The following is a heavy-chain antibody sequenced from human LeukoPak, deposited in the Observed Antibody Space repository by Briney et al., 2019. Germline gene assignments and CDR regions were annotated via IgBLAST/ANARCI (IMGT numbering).Heavy chain of an antibody. CDR2: ISYDGSNK. Sequence: PGWSLRLSFAASGFTFSSYAMHWVRQAPGKGLEWVAVISYDGSNKYYADSVKGRFTISRDNSKNTLYLQMNSLRAEDTAVYYCARGGNTMVRGVKDFDYWGQGTLVTVSS. CDR1: GFTFSSYA. CDR3: ARGGNTMVRGVKDFDY. D-gene: IGHD3-10*01. J-gene: IGHJ4*02. V-gene: IGHV3-30-3*01.